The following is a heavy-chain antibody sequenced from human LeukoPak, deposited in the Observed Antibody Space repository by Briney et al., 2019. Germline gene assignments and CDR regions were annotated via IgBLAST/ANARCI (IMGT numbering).Heavy chain of an antibody. Sequence: PGGSLRLSCAASGFTFSSYGMSWVRQAPGKGLEWVSAISGSGGSTYYADSVKGRFTIPRDNSKNTLYLQMNSLRAEDTAVYYCAKTGYFDWFYYMDVWGKGTTVTISS. J-gene: IGHJ6*03. V-gene: IGHV3-23*01. D-gene: IGHD3-9*01. CDR1: GFTFSSYG. CDR2: ISGSGGST. CDR3: AKTGYFDWFYYMDV.